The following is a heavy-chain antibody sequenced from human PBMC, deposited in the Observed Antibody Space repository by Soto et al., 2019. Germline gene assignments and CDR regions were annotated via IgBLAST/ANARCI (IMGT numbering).Heavy chain of an antibody. CDR3: ARGGYCTNGVCYPYYGMDV. CDR2: INAGNGNT. J-gene: IGHJ6*02. D-gene: IGHD2-8*01. V-gene: IGHV1-3*01. Sequence: ASVKVSCKASGYTFTSYAMHWVRQAPGQRLEWMGWINAGNGNTKYSQKFQGRVTITRDTSASTAYMELSSLRSEDTAVYYCARGGYCTNGVCYPYYGMDVWGQGTTVTVSS. CDR1: GYTFTSYA.